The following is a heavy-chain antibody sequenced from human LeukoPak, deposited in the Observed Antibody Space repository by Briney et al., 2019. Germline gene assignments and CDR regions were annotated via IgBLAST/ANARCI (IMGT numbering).Heavy chain of an antibody. V-gene: IGHV1-69*05. CDR1: GGTFSSYA. J-gene: IGHJ4*02. Sequence: ASVKVSCKASGGTFSSYAISWVRQAPGQGLEWMGRIIPIFGTANCAQKFQGRVTITTDESTSTAYMELSSLRAEDTAVYYCARDPEYYYDSSGYFGYFDYWGQGTLVTVSS. D-gene: IGHD3-22*01. CDR3: ARDPEYYYDSSGYFGYFDY. CDR2: IIPIFGTA.